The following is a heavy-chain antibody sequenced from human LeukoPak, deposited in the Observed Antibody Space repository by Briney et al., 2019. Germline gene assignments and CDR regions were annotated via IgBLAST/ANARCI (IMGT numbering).Heavy chain of an antibody. CDR3: ARVGAPPLYYYYYMDV. CDR2: IYYSGST. J-gene: IGHJ6*03. V-gene: IGHV4-39*07. CDR1: GGSISSSSYY. D-gene: IGHD3-16*01. Sequence: SETLSLTCTVSGGSISSSSYYWGWIRQPPGKGLEWIGSIYYSGSTYYNPSLKSRVTISVDTSKNQFSLKLSSVTAADTAVYYCARVGAPPLYYYYYMDVWGKGTTVTVSS.